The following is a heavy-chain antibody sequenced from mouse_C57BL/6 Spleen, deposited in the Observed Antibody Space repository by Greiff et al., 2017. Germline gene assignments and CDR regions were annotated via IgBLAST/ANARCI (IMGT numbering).Heavy chain of an antibody. Sequence: DVMLVESGGGLVKPGGSLKLSCAASGFTFSDYGMHWVRQAPEKGLEWVAYISSGSSTLYYADTVKGRFTISRDNAKNTLFLQMTSLRSEDTAMYYCARQRGRAMDYWGQGTSVTVSS. CDR1: GFTFSDYG. V-gene: IGHV5-17*01. J-gene: IGHJ4*01. CDR2: ISSGSSTL. CDR3: ARQRGRAMDY.